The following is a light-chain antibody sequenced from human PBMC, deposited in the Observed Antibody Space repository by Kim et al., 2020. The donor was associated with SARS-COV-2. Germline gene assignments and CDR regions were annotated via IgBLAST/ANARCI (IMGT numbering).Light chain of an antibody. CDR1: SSDVVSYND. CDR3: CSYAGSYTYV. Sequence: GQSVTISGTGTSSDVVSYNDVSWYQQHPGKAPKLMIYAVSKRPSGVPARFSCSKAGNTASLTISGLQAEDEADYYCCSYAGSYTYVFGTGTKVTVL. V-gene: IGLV2-11*01. CDR2: AVS. J-gene: IGLJ1*01.